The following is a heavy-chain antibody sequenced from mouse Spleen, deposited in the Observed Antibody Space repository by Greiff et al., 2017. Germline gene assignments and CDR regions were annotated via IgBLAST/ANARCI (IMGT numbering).Heavy chain of an antibody. CDR3: ARKAVVATNFDV. CDR2: IRPNSGST. V-gene: IGHV1-64*01. CDR1: GYTFTSYW. D-gene: IGHD1-1*01. J-gene: IGHJ1*01. Sequence: QVQLKQPGAELVKPGASVKLSCKASGYTFTSYWMHWVKQRPGQGLEWIGMIRPNSGSTNYNEKFKSKATLTVDKSSSTAYMQLSSLTSEDSAVYYCARKAVVATNFDVWGAGTTVTVSS.